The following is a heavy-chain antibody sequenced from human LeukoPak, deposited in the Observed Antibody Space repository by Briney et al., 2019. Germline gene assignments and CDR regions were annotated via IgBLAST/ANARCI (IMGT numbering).Heavy chain of an antibody. CDR2: ISSSGSTI. D-gene: IGHD3-10*01. CDR1: GLTFSDYY. J-gene: IGHJ4*02. CDR3: ASTEERKLLWFGFNDY. Sequence: PGGSLRLSCSASGLTFSDYYMSWIRQAPGKGLEWVSYISSSGSTIYYADSMKGGFTISRDNAKNSLYLQMNSLRAEDTAVYYCASTEERKLLWFGFNDYWGQGTLVTVSS. V-gene: IGHV3-11*01.